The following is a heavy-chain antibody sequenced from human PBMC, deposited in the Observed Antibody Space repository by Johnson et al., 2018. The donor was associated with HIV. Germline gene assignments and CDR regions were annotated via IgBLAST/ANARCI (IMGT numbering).Heavy chain of an antibody. CDR1: GFTFSNYA. CDR2: IWYNGSKK. V-gene: IGHV3-33*01. D-gene: IGHD6-13*01. J-gene: IGHJ3*02. Sequence: QVHLVESGGGVVQPGRSLRLSCAASGFTFSNYAMHWVRQAPGKGLEWVEVIWYNGSKKYYADSVKGRFTISRDNSKNTLYLQMNSLRAEDTAVYYCARDPAAAALRAFDIWGQGTMVTVSS. CDR3: ARDPAAAALRAFDI.